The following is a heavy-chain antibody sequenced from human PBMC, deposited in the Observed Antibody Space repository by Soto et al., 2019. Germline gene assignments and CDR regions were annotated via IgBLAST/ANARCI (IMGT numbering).Heavy chain of an antibody. CDR2: ISSSSSYI. D-gene: IGHD5-18*01. CDR3: ARSGYSYGHQGGFDY. J-gene: IGHJ4*02. CDR1: GFTFSSYS. V-gene: IGHV3-21*01. Sequence: PGGSLRLSCAASGFTFSSYSMNWVRQAPGTGLEWVSSISSSSSYIYYADSVKGRFTISRDNAKNSLYLQMNSLIAEDTAVYYCARSGYSYGHQGGFDYWGQGTLVTVSS.